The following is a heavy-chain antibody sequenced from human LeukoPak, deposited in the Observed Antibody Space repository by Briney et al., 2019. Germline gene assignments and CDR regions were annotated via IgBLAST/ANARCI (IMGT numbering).Heavy chain of an antibody. CDR3: ARGPRGIAARPGSKGYYYYMDV. CDR1: GGSISSSSYY. Sequence: PSETLSLTCTVSGGSISSSSYYWGWVRQPPGKGLEWVGSIYYSGSTYYNPSLKSRVTISVDTSKNQFSLKLSSVTAADTAVYYCARGPRGIAARPGSKGYYYYMDVWGKGTTVTVSS. V-gene: IGHV4-39*01. D-gene: IGHD6-6*01. J-gene: IGHJ6*03. CDR2: IYYSGST.